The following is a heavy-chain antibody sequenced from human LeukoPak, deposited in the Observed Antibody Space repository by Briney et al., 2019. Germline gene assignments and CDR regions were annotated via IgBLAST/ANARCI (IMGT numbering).Heavy chain of an antibody. CDR1: GYSIRSGYY. Sequence: SETLSLTCSVSGYSIRSGYYWGWIRQPPGKGLEWIGSIYQSGNTYYNESLRSRVTISVDTSKNQFSLRLTSVTAADTALYYCARVPGPNWFDPWGQGTTVTVSS. CDR2: IYQSGNT. CDR3: ARVPGPNWFDP. V-gene: IGHV4-38-2*02. J-gene: IGHJ5*01.